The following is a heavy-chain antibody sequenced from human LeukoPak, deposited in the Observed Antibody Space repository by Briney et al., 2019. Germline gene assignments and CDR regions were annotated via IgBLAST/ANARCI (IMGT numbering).Heavy chain of an antibody. CDR2: LYSAGGT. J-gene: IGHJ4*02. V-gene: IGHV3-53*01. CDR3: ARDRALAQFDY. Sequence: PGGSLRLSCAVSGLTIKANYMSWVRQAPGKGLEWVSVLYSAGGTYYADFVKGRFIISRDNSRNTLYLQMNSLTVEDTAVYFCARDRALAQFDYWGQGTLVTVSS. CDR1: GLTIKANY. D-gene: IGHD1-1*01.